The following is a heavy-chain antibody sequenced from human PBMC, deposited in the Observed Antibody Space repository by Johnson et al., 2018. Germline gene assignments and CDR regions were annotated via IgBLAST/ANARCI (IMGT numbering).Heavy chain of an antibody. CDR2: IWYDGSNK. Sequence: QVQLGQSGGGVVQHGRSLRLACAASGFTFSSYGMHWVRQAPGKGLEWVAVIWYDGSNKYYADSVKGRFTISRDDSKNTAYLQMNSLKTEDTAVYYCTSEGHWGQGTLVTVSS. CDR3: TSEGH. J-gene: IGHJ1*01. V-gene: IGHV3-33*01. CDR1: GFTFSSYG.